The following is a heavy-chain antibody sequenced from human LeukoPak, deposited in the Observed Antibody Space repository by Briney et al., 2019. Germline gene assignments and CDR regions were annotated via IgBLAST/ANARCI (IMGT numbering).Heavy chain of an antibody. CDR3: ARDIAAAGTGFGDAFDI. V-gene: IGHV3-7*01. J-gene: IGHJ3*02. D-gene: IGHD6-13*01. Sequence: GGSLRLSCAASGFTFSSYWMSWVRQAPGKGLEWVANIKQDGSEKYYVDSVKGRFTISRDNAKNSLYLQMNSVRAEDTAVYYCARDIAAAGTGFGDAFDIWGQGTMVTVSS. CDR1: GFTFSSYW. CDR2: IKQDGSEK.